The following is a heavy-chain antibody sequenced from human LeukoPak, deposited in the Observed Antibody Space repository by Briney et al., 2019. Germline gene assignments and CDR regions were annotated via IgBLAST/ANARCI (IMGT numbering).Heavy chain of an antibody. CDR2: IYISGST. V-gene: IGHV4-4*07. D-gene: IGHD3-22*01. CDR1: GGSISSYY. Sequence: KSSETLSLTCTVSGGSISSYYWSWIRQPAGKGLEWIGRIYISGSTNYNPSLKSQVTISVDKSKNQFSLKLSSVTAADTAVYYCARAPDSSGYDYCYYYMDVWGKGTTVTVSS. CDR3: ARAPDSSGYDYCYYYMDV. J-gene: IGHJ6*03.